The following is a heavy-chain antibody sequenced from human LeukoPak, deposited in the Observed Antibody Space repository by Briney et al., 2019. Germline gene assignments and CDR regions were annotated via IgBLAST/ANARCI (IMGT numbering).Heavy chain of an antibody. CDR1: GGSISSSSYY. CDR2: IYYSGST. CDR3: ASSIAVANFDY. V-gene: IGHV4-39*01. D-gene: IGHD6-19*01. J-gene: IGHJ4*02. Sequence: PSETLSLTCTVSGGSISSSSYYWGWIRQSPGKGLEWIVSIYYSGSTYYNPSLKSRVTISVDTSKNQFSLKLSSVTAADTAVYYCASSIAVANFDYWGQGTLVTVSS.